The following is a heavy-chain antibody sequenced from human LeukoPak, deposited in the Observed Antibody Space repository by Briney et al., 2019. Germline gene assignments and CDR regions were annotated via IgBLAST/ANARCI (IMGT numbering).Heavy chain of an antibody. CDR2: IYYSGRT. CDR3: ARRRYYDSSGYLE. CDR1: GDSVSRSDSY. J-gene: IGHJ1*01. D-gene: IGHD3-22*01. V-gene: IGHV4-39*01. Sequence: SETLSLTCTIFGDSVSRSDSYWDWIRQPPGKGLEWIGTIYYSGRTYYSPSLKSRVTLSVDMSNNQLSLTLSSVTAADTALYFCARRRYYDSSGYLEWGQGTLVTVSS.